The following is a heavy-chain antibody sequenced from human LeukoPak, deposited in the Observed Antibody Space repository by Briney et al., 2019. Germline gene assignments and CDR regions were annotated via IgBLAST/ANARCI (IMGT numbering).Heavy chain of an antibody. CDR3: ARDKDGIAVAGGPLDY. CDR2: IYHSGST. V-gene: IGHV4-39*07. D-gene: IGHD6-19*01. J-gene: IGHJ4*02. CDR1: GGSISSGDYY. Sequence: TPSETLSLTCTVSGGSISSGDYYWSWIRQPPGKGLEWIGEIYHSGSTNYNPSLKSRVTISVDKSKNQFSLKLSSVTAADTAVYYCARDKDGIAVAGGPLDYWGQGTLVTVSS.